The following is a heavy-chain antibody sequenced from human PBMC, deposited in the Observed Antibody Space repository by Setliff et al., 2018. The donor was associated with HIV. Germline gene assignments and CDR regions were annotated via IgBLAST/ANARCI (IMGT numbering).Heavy chain of an antibody. D-gene: IGHD2-15*01. Sequence: AAVQVSCKASGYIFRSYNMHWVRQAPGQGLAGMGMMDPRCGSKSYAQKFQGRVSVTRDTSTSTVYLELSSLKSEDTALYYCARDQGTYCSGGSGYFHYYFDSWGQGTLVTVSS. CDR1: GYIFRSYN. V-gene: IGHV1-46*01. CDR2: MDPRCGSK. CDR3: ARDQGTYCSGGSGYFHYYFDS. J-gene: IGHJ4*02.